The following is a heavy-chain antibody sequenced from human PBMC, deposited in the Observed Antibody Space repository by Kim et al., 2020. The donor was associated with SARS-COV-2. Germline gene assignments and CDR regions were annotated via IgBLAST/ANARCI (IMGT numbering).Heavy chain of an antibody. CDR1: GGSISSYH. V-gene: IGHV4-59*13. J-gene: IGHJ6*02. CDR2: IYYSGST. CDR3: ARDYRGSNTPVGWGYYYGMDV. D-gene: IGHD4-4*01. Sequence: SETLSLTCTVSGGSISSYHWSWIRQPPGKGLEWIGYIYYSGSTNYNPSLKSRVTISVDTSKNQFSLKLSSVTAADTAVYYCARDYRGSNTPVGWGYYYGMDVWGQGTTVTVSS.